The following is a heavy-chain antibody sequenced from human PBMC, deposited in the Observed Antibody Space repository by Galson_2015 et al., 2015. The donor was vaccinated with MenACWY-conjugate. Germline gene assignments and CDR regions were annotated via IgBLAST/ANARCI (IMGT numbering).Heavy chain of an antibody. CDR2: ISAYNGNT. CDR3: ARWLPGTFDAFDM. Sequence: SVKVSCKASGYTFTSYGITWVRQAPGQGLEWMGWISAYNGNTNYAQKLQGRVTMTTDTSTGTAYMESRSLRSDDTAVYYCARWLPGTFDAFDMWGQGTMVTVSS. V-gene: IGHV1-18*01. J-gene: IGHJ3*02. D-gene: IGHD5-12*01. CDR1: GYTFTSYG.